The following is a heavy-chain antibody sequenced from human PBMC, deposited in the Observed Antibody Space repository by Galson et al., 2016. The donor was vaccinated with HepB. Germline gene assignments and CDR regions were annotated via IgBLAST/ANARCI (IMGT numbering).Heavy chain of an antibody. CDR2: IAGIGGGI. D-gene: IGHD3-10*01. V-gene: IGHV3-23*01. Sequence: SLRLSCAASGFTFTFYAMTWVRQAPGQGLEWLSSIAGIGGGIYYADSVKGRFAISRENSKNTLYLEMNNLRAEDTAVYYCAKYSGWGTRNFDYWGQGTLVTVSS. J-gene: IGHJ4*02. CDR1: GFTFTFYA. CDR3: AKYSGWGTRNFDY.